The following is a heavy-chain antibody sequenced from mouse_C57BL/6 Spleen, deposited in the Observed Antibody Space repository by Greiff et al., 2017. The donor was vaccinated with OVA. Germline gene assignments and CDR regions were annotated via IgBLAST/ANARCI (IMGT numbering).Heavy chain of an antibody. CDR1: GYTFTEYT. CDR2: FYPGSGSI. D-gene: IGHD4-1*01. J-gene: IGHJ3*01. Sequence: QVHVKQSGAELVKPGASVKLSCKASGYTFTEYTIHWVKQRSGQGLEWIGWFYPGSGSIKYNEKFKDKATLTADKSSSTVYMELSRLTSEDSAVYFCARHEERGSNWAWFAYWGQGTLVTVSA. CDR3: ARHEERGSNWAWFAY. V-gene: IGHV1-62-2*01.